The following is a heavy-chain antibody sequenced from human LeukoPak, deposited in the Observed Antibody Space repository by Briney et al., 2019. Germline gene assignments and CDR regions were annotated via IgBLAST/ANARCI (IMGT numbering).Heavy chain of an antibody. CDR1: GGTFSSYD. CDR2: IIPIFGTA. J-gene: IGHJ6*02. CDR3: ARLDEYSSSSRYYGMDV. Sequence: SVKVSCKASGGTFSSYDISWVRQAPGQGLEWMGGIIPIFGTANYAQKFQGRVTITADESTSTAYMELSSLRSEDTAVYYCARLDEYSSSSRYYGMDVWGQGTTVTVSS. D-gene: IGHD6-6*01. V-gene: IGHV1-69*13.